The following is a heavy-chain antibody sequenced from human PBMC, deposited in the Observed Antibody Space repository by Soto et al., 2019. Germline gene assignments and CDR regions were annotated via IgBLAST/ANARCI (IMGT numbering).Heavy chain of an antibody. CDR3: ARPAGRLANWFDP. CDR2: INPSGGST. V-gene: IGHV1-46*01. Sequence: QVQLVQSGVEVKKPGASVKVSCKASGYTFTDYRMIWVRQAPGQGLEWMGIINPSGGSTDYATNFQGRVTLTRDSFTSTVYMDLSNLRSEDTAVYYCARPAGRLANWFDPWGQGTLVTVSS. D-gene: IGHD6-6*01. J-gene: IGHJ5*02. CDR1: GYTFTDYR.